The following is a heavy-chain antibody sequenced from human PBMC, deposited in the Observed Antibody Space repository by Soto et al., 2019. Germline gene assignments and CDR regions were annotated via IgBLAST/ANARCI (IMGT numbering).Heavy chain of an antibody. Sequence: SVKVSCKASGGTFSSYAVSLVRQAPGQGLEWMGGIIPIFGTANYAQKFQGRVTITADESTSTAYMELSSLRSEDTAVYYCARDNGCCGWGYWGQGTLVTVSS. D-gene: IGHD3-10*01. V-gene: IGHV1-69*13. CDR1: GGTFSSYA. CDR3: ARDNGCCGWGY. J-gene: IGHJ4*02. CDR2: IIPIFGTA.